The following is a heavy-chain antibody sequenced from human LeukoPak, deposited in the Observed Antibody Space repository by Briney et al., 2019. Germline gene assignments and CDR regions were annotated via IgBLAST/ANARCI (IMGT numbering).Heavy chain of an antibody. CDR2: ISNNGVST. V-gene: IGHV3-64*02. Sequence: GGSLRLSCAASGFTFSSYAMHWVRQAPGKGLEYVSAISNNGVSTYYADSVTGRFTISRDNSKNTLYLQMGSLRAEDMAVYYCAKTLRELSGGAFDIWGQGTMVTVSS. J-gene: IGHJ3*02. CDR1: GFTFSSYA. D-gene: IGHD1-26*01. CDR3: AKTLRELSGGAFDI.